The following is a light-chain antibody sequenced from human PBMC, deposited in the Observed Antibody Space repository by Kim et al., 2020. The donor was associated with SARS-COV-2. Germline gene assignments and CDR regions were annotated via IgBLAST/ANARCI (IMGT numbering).Light chain of an antibody. CDR1: QDISNY. Sequence: DIQMTQFPSPLSASVGDRVTITCQASQDISNYLNWYQQKPRQAPRLLIYDASSLQGGVPSRFSGRGSGTHFTLTITGLQPEDVATYYCQQFDTLPPFTFGPGTKVDIK. J-gene: IGKJ3*01. CDR3: QQFDTLPPFT. CDR2: DAS. V-gene: IGKV1-33*01.